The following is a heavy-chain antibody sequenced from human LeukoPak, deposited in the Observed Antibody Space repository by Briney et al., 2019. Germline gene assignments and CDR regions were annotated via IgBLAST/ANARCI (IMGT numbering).Heavy chain of an antibody. J-gene: IGHJ5*02. CDR3: ARGTHDYESLTGHGGKNYFDP. CDR1: GRSISTYGYS. CDR2: MYHSGGT. Sequence: PSETLSHTCAVSGRSISTYGYSWSWIRQPPGGGLEWIAYMYHSGGTYYNPSLKSRVTMSVDTSKNQFSLRLSSVTAADTAVYYCARGTHDYESLTGHGGKNYFDPWGQGSLVPASS. V-gene: IGHV4-30-2*01. D-gene: IGHD3-9*01.